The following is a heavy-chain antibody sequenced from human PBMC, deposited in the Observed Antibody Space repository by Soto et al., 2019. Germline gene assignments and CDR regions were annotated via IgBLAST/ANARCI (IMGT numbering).Heavy chain of an antibody. Sequence: SQTLSLTCAISGDSVSSNSAAWNWIRQSPSRGLEWLGRTYYRSKWYNDYAVSVKSRITINPDTSKNQFSLQLNSVTPEDTAVYYCARVGPRENWNDSPYYYYGMDVWGQGTTVTVSS. CDR2: TYYRSKWYN. CDR3: ARVGPRENWNDSPYYYYGMDV. D-gene: IGHD1-1*01. CDR1: GDSVSSNSAA. V-gene: IGHV6-1*01. J-gene: IGHJ6*02.